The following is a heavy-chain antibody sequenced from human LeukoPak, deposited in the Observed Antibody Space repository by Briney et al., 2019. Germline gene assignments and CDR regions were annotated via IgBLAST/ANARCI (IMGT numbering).Heavy chain of an antibody. CDR3: AKAPANYVDTAMGTFDY. V-gene: IGHV3-23*01. J-gene: IGHJ4*02. CDR1: GFTFSSYA. Sequence: GGSLRLSCAASGFTFSSYAMSWVRQAPGKGLEWVSAISGSGGSTYYADSVKGRFTISRDNSKNTLYLQMNSLRAEDTAVYYCAKAPANYVDTAMGTFDYWGQGTLVTVSS. D-gene: IGHD5-18*01. CDR2: ISGSGGST.